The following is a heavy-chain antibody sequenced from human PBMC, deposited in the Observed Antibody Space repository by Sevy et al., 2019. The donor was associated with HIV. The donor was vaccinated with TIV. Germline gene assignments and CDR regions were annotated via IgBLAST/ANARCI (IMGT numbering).Heavy chain of an antibody. D-gene: IGHD3-9*01. CDR2: INPNSGGT. CDR1: GYTFTGYY. CDR3: ARALFDWYGDFDY. J-gene: IGHJ4*02. Sequence: ASVKVSCKASGYTFTGYYMHWVRQAPGQGFEWMGRINPNSGGTNYAQKFQGRVTMTRDTSISTAYMELSRLRSDDTAVYYCARALFDWYGDFDYWGQGTLVTVSS. V-gene: IGHV1-2*06.